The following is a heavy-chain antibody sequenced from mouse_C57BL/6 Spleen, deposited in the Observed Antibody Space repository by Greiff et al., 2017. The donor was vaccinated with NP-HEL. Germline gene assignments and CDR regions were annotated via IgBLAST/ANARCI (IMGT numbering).Heavy chain of an antibody. D-gene: IGHD1-1*01. V-gene: IGHV14-1*01. J-gene: IGHJ3*01. CDR3: AKYYGSRFAY. Sequence: VQLQQSGAELVRPGASVKLSCTASGFNIKDYYMHWVKQRPEQGLEWIGRIDPEDGDTEYAPKFQGKATMTADTSSNTAYMQLSSLTSEDSAVYYCAKYYGSRFAYWGEGTLVTVSA. CDR1: GFNIKDYY. CDR2: IDPEDGDT.